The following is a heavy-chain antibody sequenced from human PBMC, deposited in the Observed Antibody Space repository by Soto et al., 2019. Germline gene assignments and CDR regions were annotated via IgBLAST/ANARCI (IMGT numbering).Heavy chain of an antibody. CDR1: GFTFSSYG. V-gene: IGHV3-30*18. D-gene: IGHD3-22*01. J-gene: IGHJ3*02. Sequence: QVQLVESGGGVVQPGRSLRLSCAASGFTFSSYGMHWVRQAPGKGLEWVAVISYDGSNKYYADSVKGRFTISRDNSKNTLYLQMNSLRAEDTAVYYCAKDYYDSSGYYYDADAFDIWGQGTMVTVSS. CDR2: ISYDGSNK. CDR3: AKDYYDSSGYYYDADAFDI.